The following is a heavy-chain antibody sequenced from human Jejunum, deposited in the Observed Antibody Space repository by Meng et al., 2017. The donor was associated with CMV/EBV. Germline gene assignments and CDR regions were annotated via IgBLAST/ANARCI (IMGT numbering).Heavy chain of an antibody. J-gene: IGHJ4*02. CDR1: AYNFTNYV. CDR2: ISGYNGNT. V-gene: IGHV1-18*01. D-gene: IGHD6-19*01. CDR3: ARDRNVPGNSEFDY. Sequence: VPRAQSGGEVKKPGASVNVACKAAAYNFTNYVINWLRKAPGQGLEWMGWISGYNGNTNYAQTFQGRVTLTTDTSTSTAYMELRSLRSDDTAVYYCARDRNVPGNSEFDYWGQGTLVTVSS.